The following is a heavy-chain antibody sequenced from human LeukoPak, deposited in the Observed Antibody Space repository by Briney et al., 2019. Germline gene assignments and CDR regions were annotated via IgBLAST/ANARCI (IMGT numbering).Heavy chain of an antibody. J-gene: IGHJ3*01. CDR2: INSAGDNI. V-gene: IGHV3-11*04. CDR1: GFTFSDYF. CDR3: ARDLLSKEVE. D-gene: IGHD1-26*01. Sequence: PGGSLRLSCVAAGFTFSDYFMSWIRQAPGKGLEWLSFINSAGDNIYYADSVKGRFTISRDNAKNSLYLQMNSLRAEDTAVYYCARDLLSKEVEWGQGTMVTVSS.